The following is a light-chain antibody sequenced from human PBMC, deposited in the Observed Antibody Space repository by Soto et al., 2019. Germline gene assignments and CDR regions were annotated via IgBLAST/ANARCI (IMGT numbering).Light chain of an antibody. CDR2: VASDGTH. J-gene: IGLJ3*02. Sequence: QTVVTQSPSASASLGASVKLTCTLSSEYDTYTIAWHQQRPEKGPRFFMRVASDGTHTRGDGVPDRFSVSSSGAERYLTISSLQSEDEGDYFCQTWGTDFRVFGGGTKLTVL. CDR1: SEYDTYT. V-gene: IGLV4-69*01. CDR3: QTWGTDFRV.